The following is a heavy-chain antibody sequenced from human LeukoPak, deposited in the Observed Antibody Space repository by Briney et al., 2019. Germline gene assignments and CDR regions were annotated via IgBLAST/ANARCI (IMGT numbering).Heavy chain of an antibody. CDR1: GFTFSNAW. CDR2: IKSKTDGGTT. J-gene: IGHJ4*02. V-gene: IGHV3-15*01. D-gene: IGHD6-19*01. Sequence: GGSLRLSCAASGFTFSNAWMSWVRQAPGKGLEWVGRIKSKTDGGTTDYAAPVKGRITISRDDSKNTLYLQMNSLKTEDTAVYYCARDVQGSSVGYWGQGTLVTVSS. CDR3: ARDVQGSSVGY.